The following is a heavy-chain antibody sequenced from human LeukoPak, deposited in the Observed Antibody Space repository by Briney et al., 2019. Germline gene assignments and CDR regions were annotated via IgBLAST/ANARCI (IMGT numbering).Heavy chain of an antibody. D-gene: IGHD4-23*01. CDR3: ARARGNSINYYYYMDV. J-gene: IGHJ6*03. Sequence: ASVKVSCKASGYTFTSYGISWVRQAPGQGLEWMGWISAYNGNTNYAQKLQGRVTMTTDTSTSTAYMELRSLRSDDTAVYYRARARGNSINYYYYMDVWGKGTTVTVSS. CDR1: GYTFTSYG. CDR2: ISAYNGNT. V-gene: IGHV1-18*01.